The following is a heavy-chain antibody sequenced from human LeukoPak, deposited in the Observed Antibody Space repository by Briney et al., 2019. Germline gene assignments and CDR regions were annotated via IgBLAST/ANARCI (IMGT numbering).Heavy chain of an antibody. D-gene: IGHD6-19*01. CDR3: ARWYSSGWYSDY. Sequence: PGGSLRLSCAASGFSFSTYSMIWVRQAPGKGLEWVSSVSGTSVYIYYADSVRGRFTISRDNAKNTVYLQMNSLRAEDTAVYYCARWYSSGWYSDYWGQGTLVTVSS. CDR1: GFSFSTYS. J-gene: IGHJ4*02. CDR2: VSGTSVYI. V-gene: IGHV3-21*06.